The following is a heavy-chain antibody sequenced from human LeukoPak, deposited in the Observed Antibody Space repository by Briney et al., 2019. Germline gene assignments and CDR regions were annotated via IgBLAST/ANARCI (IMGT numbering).Heavy chain of an antibody. CDR3: ARHLRVGARQEFDY. CDR1: GGSISSSNYY. V-gene: IGHV4-39*01. D-gene: IGHD5/OR15-5a*01. CDR2: ILYSGTT. Sequence: TSETLSLTCTVSGGSISSSNYYWGWIRQPPGRGLEWIGSILYSGTTYYNPSLESRITISVDTSKNQVSLKLNSVTAADTGVFYCARHLRVGARQEFDYWGQGTLVTVSS. J-gene: IGHJ4*02.